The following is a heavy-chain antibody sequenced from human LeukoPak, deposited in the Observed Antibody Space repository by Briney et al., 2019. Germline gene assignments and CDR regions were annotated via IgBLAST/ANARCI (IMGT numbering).Heavy chain of an antibody. CDR1: GGALSGSY. J-gene: IGHJ5*02. V-gene: IGHV4-34*01. CDR2: INHSGST. CDR3: ARGEWQPRFDP. D-gene: IGHD2-8*01. Sequence: SETLSLTCAIHGGALSGSYLSWIRQPPRKGVEWIGEINHSGSTNYNPSLKSRVTISVDTSKNQFSLKLSSVTAADTALYYCARGEWQPRFDPWGQGTLVTVSS.